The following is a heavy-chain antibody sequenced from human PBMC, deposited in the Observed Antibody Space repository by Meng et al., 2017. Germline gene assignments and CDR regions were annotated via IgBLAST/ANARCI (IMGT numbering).Heavy chain of an antibody. V-gene: IGHV4-61*01. CDR1: GGSVSSGSYY. CDR3: ARDCSGGSCYSIGV. J-gene: IGHJ4*02. D-gene: IGHD2-15*01. CDR2: IYYSGST. Sequence: VQPQESGPGLVRPSETLSLTCTVSGGSVSSGSYYWSWIRQPPGKGLEWIGYIYYSGSTNYNPSLKSRVTISVDTSKNQFSLKLSSVTAADTAVYYCARDCSGGSCYSIGVWGQGTLVTVSS.